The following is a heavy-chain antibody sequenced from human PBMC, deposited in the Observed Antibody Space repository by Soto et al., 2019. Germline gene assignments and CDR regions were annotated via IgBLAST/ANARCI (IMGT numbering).Heavy chain of an antibody. CDR3: ARGEYGDYDEYFQH. D-gene: IGHD4-17*01. Sequence: SXTLSLTCAVYGGSFSGYYWSWIRQPPVKGLEWIGEINHSGSTNYNPSLKSRVTISVDTSKNQFSLKLSSVTAADTAVYYCARGEYGDYDEYFQHWGQGTLVTVSS. CDR2: INHSGST. J-gene: IGHJ1*01. V-gene: IGHV4-34*01. CDR1: GGSFSGYY.